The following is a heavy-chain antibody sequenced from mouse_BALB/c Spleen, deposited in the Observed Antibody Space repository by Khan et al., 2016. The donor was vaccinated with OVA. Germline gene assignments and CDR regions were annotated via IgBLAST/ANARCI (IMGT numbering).Heavy chain of an antibody. V-gene: IGHV3-2*02. D-gene: IGHD4-1*01. Sequence: VQLKESGPGLVKPSQSLSLTCTVTGYSITRDYAWNWIRQFPGNKLEWMGYISNSGSTTSNPSLKSRISITRDPSKNRFFLQLNSVTTEDTATYYCSSELGRYYAMDYWGQGTSVTVSS. CDR1: GYSITRDYA. CDR3: SSELGRYYAMDY. J-gene: IGHJ4*01. CDR2: ISNSGST.